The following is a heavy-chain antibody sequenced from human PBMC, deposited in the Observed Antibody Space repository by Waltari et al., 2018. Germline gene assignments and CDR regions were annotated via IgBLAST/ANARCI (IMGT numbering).Heavy chain of an antibody. Sequence: QLQLQESGPGLVKPSETLSLTCTVSGGSISSSSYYWGGNRQPPGKGLEWIGSIYYSGGTFYTPSRNGRVTISVDTSKTQFSLKLSSVTAADSAVYSCARHPRRYFDLWGRGTLFTVSS. CDR3: ARHPRRYFDL. V-gene: IGHV4-39*01. CDR1: GGSISSSSYY. J-gene: IGHJ2*01. CDR2: IYYSGGT.